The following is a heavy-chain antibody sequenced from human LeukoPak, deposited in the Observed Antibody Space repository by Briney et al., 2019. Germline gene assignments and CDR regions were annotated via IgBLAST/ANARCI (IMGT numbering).Heavy chain of an antibody. CDR1: GFTFTSSA. CDR3: AAVIDSGYDSNYYYYMDV. CDR2: IVVGSGNT. V-gene: IGHV1-58*02. D-gene: IGHD5-12*01. Sequence: ASVKVSCKASGFTFTSSAMQWVRQARGQRLEWIGWIVVGSGNTNYAQKFQERVTITRDMSTSTAYMELSSLRSEDTAVYYCAAVIDSGYDSNYYYYMDVWGKGTTVTISS. J-gene: IGHJ6*03.